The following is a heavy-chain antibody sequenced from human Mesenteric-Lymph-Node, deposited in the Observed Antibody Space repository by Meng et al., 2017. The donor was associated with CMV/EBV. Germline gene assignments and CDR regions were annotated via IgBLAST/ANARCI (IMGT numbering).Heavy chain of an antibody. CDR3: ARLLDGGYWYFDL. CDR1: GFTFSSYW. J-gene: IGHJ2*01. D-gene: IGHD3-10*01. CDR2: IYSGGST. Sequence: GGSLRLSCAASGFTFSSYWMHWVRQAPGKGLEWVSVIYSGGSTYYADSVKGRFTISRDNSKNTLYLQMNSLRAEDTAVYYCARLLDGGYWYFDLWGRGTLVTVSS. V-gene: IGHV3-53*01.